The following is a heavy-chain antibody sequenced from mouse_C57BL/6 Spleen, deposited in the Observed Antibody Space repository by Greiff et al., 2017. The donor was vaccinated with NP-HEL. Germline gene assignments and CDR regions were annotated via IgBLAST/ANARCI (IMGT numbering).Heavy chain of an antibody. V-gene: IGHV1-64*01. Sequence: QVQLQQPGAELVKPGASVKLSCKASGYTFTSYWMHWVKQRPGQGLEGIGMIHPNSGSTNYNEKFKSKATLTVDKSSSTAYMQLSSLTSEDSAVYYCARGDYGSSYVGYFDYWGQGTTLTVSS. J-gene: IGHJ2*01. CDR1: GYTFTSYW. CDR2: IHPNSGST. CDR3: ARGDYGSSYVGYFDY. D-gene: IGHD1-1*01.